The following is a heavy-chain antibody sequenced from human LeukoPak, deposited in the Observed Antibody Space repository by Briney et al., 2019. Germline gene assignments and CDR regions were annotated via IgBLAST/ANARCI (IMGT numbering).Heavy chain of an antibody. Sequence: GGSLRLSCAASGFTVSSNYMSWVRQAPGKGLEWVSVIYSGGSTYYADSVKGRFTISRDNSKNTLYLQMNSLRAEDTAVYYCAKVGAGGWLVRSDYWGQGTLVTVSS. CDR3: AKVGAGGWLVRSDY. D-gene: IGHD6-19*01. CDR2: IYSGGST. CDR1: GFTVSSNY. V-gene: IGHV3-53*01. J-gene: IGHJ4*02.